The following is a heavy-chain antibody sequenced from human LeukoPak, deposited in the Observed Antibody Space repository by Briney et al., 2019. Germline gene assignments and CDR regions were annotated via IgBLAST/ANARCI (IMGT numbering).Heavy chain of an antibody. D-gene: IGHD3-10*01. J-gene: IGHJ4*02. V-gene: IGHV3-7*01. CDR3: ARDMDFDY. CDR2: IKQDGSEK. Sequence: GGSLRLSCAASGFTFSIYWMCWVRQAPGKGLERVANIKQDGSEKYYVDSVKGRFTISRDNAKNSLYLQMDSLRAEDTAVYYCARDMDFDYWGQGTLVTVSS. CDR1: GFTFSIYW.